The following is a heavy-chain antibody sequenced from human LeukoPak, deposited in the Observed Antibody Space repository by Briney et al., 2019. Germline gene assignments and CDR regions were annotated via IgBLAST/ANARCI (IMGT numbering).Heavy chain of an antibody. CDR2: IIPIFGTA. V-gene: IGHV1-69*13. D-gene: IGHD1-26*01. CDR1: GGAFSSYA. Sequence: GASVKVSCKASGGAFSSYAISWVRQAPGQGLEWMGGIIPIFGTANYAQKFQGRVTITADESTSTAYMELSSLRSEDTAVYYCARLISGSHDYYYGMDVWGPGTTVTVSS. CDR3: ARLISGSHDYYYGMDV. J-gene: IGHJ6*02.